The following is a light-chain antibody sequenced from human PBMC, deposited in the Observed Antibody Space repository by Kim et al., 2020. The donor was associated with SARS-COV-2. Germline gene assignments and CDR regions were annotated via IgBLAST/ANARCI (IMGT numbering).Light chain of an antibody. CDR2: EDN. V-gene: IGLV6-57*01. CDR3: QSYDSSNHWV. CDR1: SGSTASNY. J-gene: IGLJ3*02. Sequence: TVTHSCALRSGSTASNYVQWYQQRPGSSPTTVIYEDNQRPSGVPERFSGSIDSSSNPASLTISGLKTEDEADYFCQSYDSSNHWVFGGGTQLTVL.